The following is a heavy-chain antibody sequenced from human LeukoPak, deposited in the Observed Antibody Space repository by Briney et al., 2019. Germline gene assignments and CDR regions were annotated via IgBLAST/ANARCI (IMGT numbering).Heavy chain of an antibody. CDR2: ISGPGPST. J-gene: IGHJ3*01. D-gene: IGHD5-24*01. CDR1: GFSFRRYA. CDR3: AKEEMPHAFDL. V-gene: IGHV3-23*01. Sequence: QPGGSLRLSCAASGFSFRRYAMTWVRQAPGRGLEWVAVISGPGPSTVYADSVKGRFTISRDNSKNTLFLQLDSLRVEDTAIYYCAKEEMPHAFDLWGQGTMVTVSS.